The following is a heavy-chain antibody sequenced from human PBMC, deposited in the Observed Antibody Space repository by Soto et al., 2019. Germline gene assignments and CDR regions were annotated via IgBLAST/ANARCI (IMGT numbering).Heavy chain of an antibody. V-gene: IGHV3-21*01. CDR2: ISSSSSYI. Sequence: GSLRLSCAASGFTFSSYSMNWVRQAPGKGLEWVSSISSSSSYIYYADSVKGRFTISRDNAKNSLYLQMNSLRAEDTAVYYCARVTYYYDSSGSNWFDPWGQGTLVTVSS. J-gene: IGHJ5*02. CDR3: ARVTYYYDSSGSNWFDP. D-gene: IGHD3-22*01. CDR1: GFTFSSYS.